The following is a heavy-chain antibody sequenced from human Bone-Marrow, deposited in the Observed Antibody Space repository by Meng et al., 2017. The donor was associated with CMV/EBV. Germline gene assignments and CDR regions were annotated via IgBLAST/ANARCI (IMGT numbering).Heavy chain of an antibody. D-gene: IGHD3-3*01. CDR1: GYTFTSYG. CDR2: ISAYNGNT. Sequence: ASVKVSCKASGYTFTSYGISWVRQAPGQGLEWMGWISAYNGNTNYAQKLQGRVTMTTDTSTSTAYMELRSLRSEDTAVYYCARVYGVARYYGMDVWGQRTTVTVSS. CDR3: ARVYGVARYYGMDV. J-gene: IGHJ6*02. V-gene: IGHV1-18*01.